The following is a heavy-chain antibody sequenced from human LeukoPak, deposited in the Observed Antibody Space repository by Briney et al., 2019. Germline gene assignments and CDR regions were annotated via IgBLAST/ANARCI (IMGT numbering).Heavy chain of an antibody. CDR3: ATRYYYDSSGYYYYT. V-gene: IGHV1-8*01. D-gene: IGHD3-22*01. J-gene: IGHJ5*02. CDR2: MNPNSGNT. CDR1: GYTFTSYD. Sequence: ASVKVSCKASGYTFTSYDINWVRQATGQGLEWMGWMNPNSGNTGYAQKFQGRVTMTRNTSISTAYMELSSLRSEDTAVYYCATRYYYDSSGYYYYTWGQGTLVTVSS.